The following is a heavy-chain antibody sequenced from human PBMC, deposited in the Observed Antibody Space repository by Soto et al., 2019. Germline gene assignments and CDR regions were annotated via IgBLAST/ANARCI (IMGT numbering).Heavy chain of an antibody. Sequence: ASVKVSCKASGYILTNHYIHCVRQAPGQGLEWMGIINPSGGSTNYLQKFQGRVTMTRDTSTSTVYMELSSLRSEDTAVYFCARADYYDSSGFYYDYWGQGTLVTVSS. J-gene: IGHJ4*02. CDR1: GYILTNHY. D-gene: IGHD3-22*01. V-gene: IGHV1-46*01. CDR3: ARADYYDSSGFYYDY. CDR2: INPSGGST.